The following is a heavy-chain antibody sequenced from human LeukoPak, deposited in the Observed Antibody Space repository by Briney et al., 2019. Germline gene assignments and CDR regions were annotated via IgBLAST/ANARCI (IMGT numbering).Heavy chain of an antibody. J-gene: IGHJ4*02. D-gene: IGHD1-26*01. CDR2: VSAYNGNT. CDR3: ERDRVPIYNGRSDFDY. CDR1: GYIFTTYD. V-gene: IGHV1-18*01. Sequence: ASVKVSCKASGYIFTTYDINWVRQAPGQGPEWMGWVSAYNGNTNYAPKFQGRVTMTKDTSTNTVHMELRSLGSDDSATYYCERDRVPIYNGRSDFDYWGQGTLVTVSS.